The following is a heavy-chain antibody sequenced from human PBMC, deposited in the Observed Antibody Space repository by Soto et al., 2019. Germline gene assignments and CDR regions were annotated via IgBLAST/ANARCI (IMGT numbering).Heavy chain of an antibody. V-gene: IGHV1-8*01. Sequence: EASVKVSCKASGYTFTSYDINWVRQATGQGLEWMGWMNPNSGNTGYAQKFQGRVTMTRNTSISTAYMELSSLRSEDTAVYYCARVENYFLATYYYYYMDVWGKGTTVTVSS. J-gene: IGHJ6*03. CDR2: MNPNSGNT. D-gene: IGHD3-10*02. CDR3: ARVENYFLATYYYYYMDV. CDR1: GYTFTSYD.